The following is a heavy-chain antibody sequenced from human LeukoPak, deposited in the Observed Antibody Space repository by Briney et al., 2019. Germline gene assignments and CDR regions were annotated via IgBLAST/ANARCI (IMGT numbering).Heavy chain of an antibody. D-gene: IGHD3-9*01. J-gene: IGHJ4*02. Sequence: SETLSLTCTVSGGSISSSSYYWGWIRQPPGKGLEWIGSIYYSGSTYYNPSLRSRVTMSVDTSKNLFSLKLNSVTAADTAVYFCARTSRVLRYSLNYWGQGTLVTVSS. V-gene: IGHV4-39*07. CDR3: ARTSRVLRYSLNY. CDR1: GGSISSSSYY. CDR2: IYYSGST.